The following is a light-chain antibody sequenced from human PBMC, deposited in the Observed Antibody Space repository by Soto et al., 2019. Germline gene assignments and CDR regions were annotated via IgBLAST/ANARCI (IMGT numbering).Light chain of an antibody. Sequence: QPCLTHPPPASRSPGKSVTISCTGTRNDIGAYEFVSWYQHHPGKARVLSIYYVVQRPSGVADRVSGSKSGNTASMTVSGLQAADEADDHCASFAGSDSNVFGSGTQVTGL. V-gene: IGLV2-8*01. CDR3: ASFAGSDSNV. J-gene: IGLJ1*01. CDR1: RNDIGAYEF. CDR2: YVV.